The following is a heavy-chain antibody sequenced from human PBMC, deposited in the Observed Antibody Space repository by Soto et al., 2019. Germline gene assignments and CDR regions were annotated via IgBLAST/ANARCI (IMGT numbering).Heavy chain of an antibody. CDR3: AILTTGYPNWFGP. CDR1: GFTFSSYA. Sequence: PGGSLRLSCAASGFTFSSYAMSWVRQAPGKGLEWVSAISGSGGSTYYADSVKGRFTISRDNSKNTLYLQMNSLRGEDTALYYCAILTTGYPNWFGPWGQGTLVTVSS. D-gene: IGHD3-9*01. CDR2: ISGSGGST. J-gene: IGHJ5*02. V-gene: IGHV3-23*01.